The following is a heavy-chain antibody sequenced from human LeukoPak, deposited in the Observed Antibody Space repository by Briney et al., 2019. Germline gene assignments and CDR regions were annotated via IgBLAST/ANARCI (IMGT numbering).Heavy chain of an antibody. D-gene: IGHD6-19*01. CDR3: ARWVAVAGIGYYYYYMDV. J-gene: IGHJ6*03. Sequence: GASVKVSCKASGYTFTGYYMHWVRQAPGQGLEWMGWINPNSGGTNYAQKFQGRVTMTRDTSISTAYMELSRLRSDDTAVYYCARWVAVAGIGYYYYYMDVWGKGTTVTISS. CDR1: GYTFTGYY. V-gene: IGHV1-2*02. CDR2: INPNSGGT.